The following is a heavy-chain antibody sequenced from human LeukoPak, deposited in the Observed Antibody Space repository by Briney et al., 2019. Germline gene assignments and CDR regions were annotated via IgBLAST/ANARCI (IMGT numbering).Heavy chain of an antibody. CDR2: IFATGST. J-gene: IGHJ4*02. CDR1: GGSISSGRFY. V-gene: IGHV4-61*02. Sequence: SETLSLTCTVAGGSISSGRFYWSWIRQPAGKGLEWIGRIFATGSTNYNPSLKSRVTISVDTSKNQFSLKLSSVTAADTAVYYCARRRLGEFFDYWGQGTLVTVSS. D-gene: IGHD3-16*01. CDR3: ARRRLGEFFDY.